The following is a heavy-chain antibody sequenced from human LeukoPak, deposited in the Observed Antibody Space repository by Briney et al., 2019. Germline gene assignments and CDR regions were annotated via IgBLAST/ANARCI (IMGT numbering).Heavy chain of an antibody. CDR2: ISYDGSNK. V-gene: IGHV3-30-3*01. CDR3: AREVLLWFGEFDY. CDR1: GFTFSSYA. D-gene: IGHD3-10*01. Sequence: GESLRLSCAASGFTFSSYAMHWVRQAPGKGLEWVAVISYDGSNKYYADSVKGRFTISRDNSKNTLYLQMNSLRAEDTAVYYCAREVLLWFGEFDYWGQGTLVTVSS. J-gene: IGHJ4*02.